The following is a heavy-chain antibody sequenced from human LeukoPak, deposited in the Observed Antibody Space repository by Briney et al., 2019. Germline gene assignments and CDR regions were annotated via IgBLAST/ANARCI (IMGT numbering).Heavy chain of an antibody. CDR1: GGSISSDY. CDR3: ARESGSYYVDAFDI. J-gene: IGHJ3*02. CDR2: IYYSGST. V-gene: IGHV4-59*01. D-gene: IGHD1-26*01. Sequence: SETLSLTCSVSGGSISSDYWSWIRQPPGKGLEWIGYIYYSGSTNYNPSLKSRVTISVDTSKNQFSLKLSSVTAADTAVYYCARESGSYYVDAFDIWGQGTMVTVSS.